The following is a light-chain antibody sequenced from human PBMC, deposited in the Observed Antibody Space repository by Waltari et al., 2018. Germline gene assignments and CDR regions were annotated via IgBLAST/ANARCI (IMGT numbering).Light chain of an antibody. CDR2: EKK. V-gene: IGLV1-51*02. CDR3: GTWDSSLSVVV. Sequence: QPVLTQPPSVSAAAGQKVTISCSGSSSNVGGNYVAWYQHLPRTAPRLLIYEKKIGPSGIPDRCSGSKSGTAATLGITGLQTGDEADYYCGTWDSSLSVVVFGGGTKLTVL. CDR1: SSNVGGNY. J-gene: IGLJ2*01.